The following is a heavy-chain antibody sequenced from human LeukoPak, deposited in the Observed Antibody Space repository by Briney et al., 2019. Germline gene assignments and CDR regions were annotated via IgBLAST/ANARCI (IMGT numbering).Heavy chain of an antibody. V-gene: IGHV3-21*01. Sequence: GGSLRLSCAASGFTFSSYSMNWVRQAPGKGLEWVSSISSSSSYIYYADSVKGRFTISGDNAKNSLYLQMNSLRAEDTAVYYCARGRAGIVVVPAATSGGFDPWGQGTLVTVSS. CDR2: ISSSSSYI. CDR3: ARGRAGIVVVPAATSGGFDP. J-gene: IGHJ5*02. D-gene: IGHD2-2*01. CDR1: GFTFSSYS.